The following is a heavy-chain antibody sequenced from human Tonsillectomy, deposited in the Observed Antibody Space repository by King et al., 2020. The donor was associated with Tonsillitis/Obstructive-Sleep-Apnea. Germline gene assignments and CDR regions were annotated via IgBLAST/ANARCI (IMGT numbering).Heavy chain of an antibody. CDR2: GYYSVST. CDR3: ARHYIGVVVPAATGYYFDY. V-gene: IGHV4-39*01. J-gene: IGHJ4*02. Sequence: QVQLQESGPGLVKPSETLSLTCSVSGGSISSSGYYWGWIRQPPGKGLEWIGSGYYSVSTSYNPSLKSRVAISVYTSKKQCSLKLSSVTAAATAVYYCARHYIGVVVPAATGYYFDYWGQGTLVTVSS. D-gene: IGHD2-2*01. CDR1: GGSISSSGYY.